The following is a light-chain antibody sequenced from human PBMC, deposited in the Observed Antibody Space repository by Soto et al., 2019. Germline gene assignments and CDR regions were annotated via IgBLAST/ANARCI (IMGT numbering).Light chain of an antibody. Sequence: LKQSPGTLSLSKGERATLSCRASQSVSSSYLAWCQQRPGQAPRLLIYGASTRAAGIPDRFSGSGSGTDFTLTITRLEPEDSAVYFCQQYTGPPTTFGQGTRLEIK. V-gene: IGKV3-20*01. CDR3: QQYTGPPTT. CDR1: QSVSSSY. CDR2: GAS. J-gene: IGKJ5*01.